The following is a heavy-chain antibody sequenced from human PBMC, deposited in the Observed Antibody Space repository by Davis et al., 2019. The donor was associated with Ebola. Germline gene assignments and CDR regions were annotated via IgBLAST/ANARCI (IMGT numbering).Heavy chain of an antibody. J-gene: IGHJ6*03. CDR3: ARGSCPIIGCSNSYDYYYMDV. D-gene: IGHD3-10*01. CDR1: GHTFTTYY. V-gene: IGHV1-46*01. CDR2: INPSGGGT. Sequence: ASVKVSCKASGHTFTTYYMHWVRQAPGQGPEWMGIINPSGGGTTYAPKFQGRVTMTRDTSTNTVYMELSSLKSEDTAVYYCARGSCPIIGCSNSYDYYYMDVWGKGTTVTVSS.